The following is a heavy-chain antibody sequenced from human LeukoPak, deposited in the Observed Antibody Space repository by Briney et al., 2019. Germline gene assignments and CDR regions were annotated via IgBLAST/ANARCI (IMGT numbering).Heavy chain of an antibody. V-gene: IGHV3-30-3*01. CDR2: ISYDGSNK. Sequence: GGSLRLSCAASGFTFSSYAMHWVRQAPGKGLEWVAVISYDGSNKYYADSVKGRFTISRDNSKNTLYLQMNSLRADDTAVYYCAKGGPTGSNYFDFWGQGTLVTVSS. CDR1: GFTFSSYA. CDR3: AKGGPTGSNYFDF. D-gene: IGHD1-26*01. J-gene: IGHJ4*02.